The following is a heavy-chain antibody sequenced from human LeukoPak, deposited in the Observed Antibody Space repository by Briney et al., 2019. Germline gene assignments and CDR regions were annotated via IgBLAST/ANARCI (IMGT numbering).Heavy chain of an antibody. CDR2: IYYSGST. Sequence: PSQTLSLTCTVSGGSISSGGYYWSWIRQHPGKGLEWIGYIYYSGSTYYNPSLKGRVTISVDTSKNQFSLKLSSVTAADTAVYYCARATPQTAEFDYWGQGTLVTVSS. V-gene: IGHV4-31*03. D-gene: IGHD2-21*02. J-gene: IGHJ4*02. CDR3: ARATPQTAEFDY. CDR1: GGSISSGGYY.